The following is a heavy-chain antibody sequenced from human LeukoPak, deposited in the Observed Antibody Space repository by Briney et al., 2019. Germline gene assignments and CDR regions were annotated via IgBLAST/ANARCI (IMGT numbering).Heavy chain of an antibody. D-gene: IGHD1/OR15-1a*01. CDR1: GFTFSSSA. CDR2: ISGSGGGT. J-gene: IGHJ4*02. CDR3: ARGGVEQGNRIYLDS. V-gene: IGHV3-23*01. Sequence: GGSLRLSCATSGFTFSSSAMSWVRQPPGKGLAWVSTISGSGGGTYYADSVKGRFTISRDNAKNTLYLQMNSLTIDDTAVYYCARGGVEQGNRIYLDSWGQGTLVTVSS.